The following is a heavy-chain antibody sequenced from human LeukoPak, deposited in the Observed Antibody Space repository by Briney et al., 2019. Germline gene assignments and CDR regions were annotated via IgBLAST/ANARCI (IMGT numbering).Heavy chain of an antibody. J-gene: IGHJ4*02. CDR1: GFTFSSYA. V-gene: IGHV3-23*01. CDR2: ISGSGGST. CDR3: AKDKFQLECTNGVCATPSDY. Sequence: GSLRPSCAASGFTFSSYAMSWVRQAPGKGLEWVSAISGSGGSTYYADSVKGRFTISRDNSKDTLYMQMNSLRAEDTAVYYCAKDKFQLECTNGVCATPSDYWGQGTLVTVSS. D-gene: IGHD2-8*01.